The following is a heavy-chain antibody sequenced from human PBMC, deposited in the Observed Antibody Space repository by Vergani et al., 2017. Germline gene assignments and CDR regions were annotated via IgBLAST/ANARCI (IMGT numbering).Heavy chain of an antibody. CDR1: VYTFTSYG. J-gene: IGHJ4*02. V-gene: IGHV1-69*04. Sequence: QVQLVQSGAEVKKPGASVKVSCKSSVYTFTSYGISWVRQAPGQGLEWMGRIIPILGIANYAQKFQGRVTITADKSTSTAYMELSSLRSEDTAVYYCTTGRPFGVVMDIDYWGQGTLVT. CDR3: TTGRPFGVVMDIDY. D-gene: IGHD3-3*01. CDR2: IIPILGIA.